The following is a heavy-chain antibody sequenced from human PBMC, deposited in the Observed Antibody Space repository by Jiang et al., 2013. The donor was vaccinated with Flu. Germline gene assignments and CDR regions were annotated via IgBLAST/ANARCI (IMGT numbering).Heavy chain of an antibody. CDR2: IYYSGST. CDR3: ARERFDYDSSGRDAFDI. J-gene: IGHJ3*02. CDR1: GGSISSYY. D-gene: IGHD3-22*01. Sequence: PGLVKPSETLSLTCTVSGGSISSYYWSWIRQPPGKGLEWIGYIYYSGSTNYNPSLKSRVTISVDTSKNQFSLKLSSVTAADTAVYYCARERFDYDSSGRDAFDIWGQGTMVTVSS. V-gene: IGHV4-59*01.